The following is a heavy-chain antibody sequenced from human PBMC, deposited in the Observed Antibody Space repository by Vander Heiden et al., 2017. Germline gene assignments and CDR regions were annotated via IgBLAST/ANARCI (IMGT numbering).Heavy chain of an antibody. CDR1: GFTFVGSA. CDR3: SRHGSWNDGTYYFDC. V-gene: IGHV3-73*01. J-gene: IGHJ4*02. Sequence: EVQLVDSGGGLVQPEGHPKLAGAAPGFTFVGSAMHWFRQASGKGLEWVGRIGSSGNSYGTAFAASVRGRFTISRDESKNTAYLQMNSLQTEDTAVYFRSRHGSWNDGTYYFDCWGQGTLVTVSS. D-gene: IGHD1-1*01. CDR2: IGSSGNSYGT.